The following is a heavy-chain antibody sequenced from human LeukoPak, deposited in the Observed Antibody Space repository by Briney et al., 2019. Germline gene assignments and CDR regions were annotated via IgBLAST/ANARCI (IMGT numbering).Heavy chain of an antibody. CDR3: ARCGLGYCSSPSCQH. Sequence: PSETLSLTCAVSGYSISSGYYCGWIRQPPARGRGWIGSIYHSGSTYYMPSLKSRVTISVDTSKNKFSLKLSSVTAADTAVYYCARCGLGYCSSPSCQHWGQGTLVTVSS. CDR1: GYSISSGYY. CDR2: IYHSGST. D-gene: IGHD2-2*01. V-gene: IGHV4-38-2*01. J-gene: IGHJ4*02.